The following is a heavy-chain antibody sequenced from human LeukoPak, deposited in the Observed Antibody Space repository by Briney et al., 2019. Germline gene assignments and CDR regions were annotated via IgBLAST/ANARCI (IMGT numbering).Heavy chain of an antibody. Sequence: GGSLRPSCAASGFTFSSYAMSWVRQAPGKGLEWVSSIRTNGGSTYYADSVKGRFTISRDNSKNRLYLQMNSLRAEDTAVYYCAKDIVVSGYYGMDVWGQGTTVTVSS. D-gene: IGHD2-21*01. CDR3: AKDIVVSGYYGMDV. CDR2: IRTNGGST. V-gene: IGHV3-23*01. CDR1: GFTFSSYA. J-gene: IGHJ6*02.